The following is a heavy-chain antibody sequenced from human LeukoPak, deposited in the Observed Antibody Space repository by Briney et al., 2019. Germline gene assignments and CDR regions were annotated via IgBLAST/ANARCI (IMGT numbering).Heavy chain of an antibody. J-gene: IGHJ3*02. CDR2: ISSSGSAR. CDR1: GFTFSDYY. CDR3: AIPDRRYGDAFDI. V-gene: IGHV3-11*04. Sequence: PGGSLRLSCAASGFTFSDYYMSWIRQAPGKGLEWVSYISSSGSARYYADSVKGRFTISRDNAKNSLYLQTNSLRAEDTAVYYCAIPDRRYGDAFDIWGQGTMVTVSS. D-gene: IGHD3-9*01.